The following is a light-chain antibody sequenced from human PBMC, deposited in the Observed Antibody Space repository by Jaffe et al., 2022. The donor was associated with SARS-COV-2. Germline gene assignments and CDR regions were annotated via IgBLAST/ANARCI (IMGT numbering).Light chain of an antibody. CDR1: SSDIGGYNY. CDR3: SSYTSSGSLYV. V-gene: IGLV2-14*03. CDR2: DVS. Sequence: QSALTQPASVSGPPGQSITISCTGTSSDIGGYNYVSWYQQHPGKAPKVMIYDVSDRPSGVSNRFSGSKSGNTASLTISGLQAEDEADYYCSSYTSSGSLYVFGSGTKVTVL. J-gene: IGLJ1*01.